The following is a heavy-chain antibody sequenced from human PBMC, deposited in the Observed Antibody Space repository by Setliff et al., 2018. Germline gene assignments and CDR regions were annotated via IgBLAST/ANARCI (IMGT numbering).Heavy chain of an antibody. V-gene: IGHV3-7*01. D-gene: IGHD3-10*01. CDR2: IRHDGTTI. CDR3: ARDLDYGSGRIDMDV. J-gene: IGHJ6*02. CDR1: GFTFRSYW. Sequence: PGGSLRLSCTASGFTFRSYWMKWVRQAPGKGLEWVADIRHDGTTIYYVDSVKGRFTISRDNAKNSLYLQMNSLRVEDTAIYYCARDLDYGSGRIDMDVWGQGTTVTVSS.